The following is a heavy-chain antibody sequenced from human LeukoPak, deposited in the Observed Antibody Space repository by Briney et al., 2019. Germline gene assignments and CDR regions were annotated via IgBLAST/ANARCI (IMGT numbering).Heavy chain of an antibody. J-gene: IGHJ4*02. CDR3: AKDKTLRGIDY. D-gene: IGHD3-16*01. V-gene: IGHV3-30*02. Sequence: GGVPRFYYAATGFTFSSYGMHWVRQVPGKVLESVAFIRYDGSNKYYADSVKGRFTISRDNSKNTLYLQMNSLRAEDTAVYYCAKDKTLRGIDYWGQGTLVTVSS. CDR1: GFTFSSYG. CDR2: IRYDGSNK.